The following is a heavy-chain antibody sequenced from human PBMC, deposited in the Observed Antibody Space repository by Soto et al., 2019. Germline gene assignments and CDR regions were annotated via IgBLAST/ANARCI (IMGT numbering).Heavy chain of an antibody. CDR3: ARDMYSSNYFVKWFEP. J-gene: IGHJ5*02. CDR2: ISKDGMNK. Sequence: QVRLVESGGGVVQPGRSLRLSCTASGFSFSSYAMYWFRQPPGKGLEWVAVISKDGMNKNYADSVKGRVTVSRDNANYSRDLKLSSLRGEDTAMYYCARDMYSSNYFVKWFEPWGQGTLVTVSS. D-gene: IGHD4-4*01. V-gene: IGHV3-30*04. CDR1: GFSFSSYA.